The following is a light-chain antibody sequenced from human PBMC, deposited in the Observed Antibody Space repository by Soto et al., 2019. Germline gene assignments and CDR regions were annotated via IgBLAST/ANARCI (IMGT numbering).Light chain of an antibody. Sequence: QSVLTQPPSASGTPGQRVSISYSGSRSSIGRNTVNWDQQFPGTAPQLLIYRNDPRPAGVPDRFSGSKSDTSASLAISGLQSQDEADYYCAAWDASVNGPVFGGGTKLTF. CDR2: RND. J-gene: IGLJ3*02. CDR1: RSSIGRNT. CDR3: AAWDASVNGPV. V-gene: IGLV1-44*01.